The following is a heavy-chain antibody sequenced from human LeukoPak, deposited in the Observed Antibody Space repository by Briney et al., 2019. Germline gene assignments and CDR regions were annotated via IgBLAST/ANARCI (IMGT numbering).Heavy chain of an antibody. V-gene: IGHV3-74*01. CDR2: INSDGSST. J-gene: IGHJ4*02. CDR3: ARDPAPSGWYDY. Sequence: GSLRLSCAASGFTFSSYWMHWVRQAPGKGLVWVSRINSDGSSTTYADSVKGRFTISRDNAKNTLYLQMNSLRAEDTAVYYCARDPAPSGWYDYWGQGTLVTVSS. CDR1: GFTFSSYW. D-gene: IGHD6-19*01.